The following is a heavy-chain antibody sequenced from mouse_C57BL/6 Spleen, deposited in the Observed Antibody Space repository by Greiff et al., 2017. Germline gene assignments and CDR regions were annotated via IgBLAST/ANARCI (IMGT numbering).Heavy chain of an antibody. V-gene: IGHV1-82*01. CDR3: AREGYDGYIAY. Sequence: VQLQQSGPELVKPGASVKISCKASGYAFSSSWMNWVKQRPGKGLEWIGRIYPGDGDTNYNGKFKGKATLTADKSSSTAYMQLSSLTSEDSAVYFCAREGYDGYIAYWGQGTLVTVSA. D-gene: IGHD2-3*01. CDR1: GYAFSSSW. J-gene: IGHJ3*01. CDR2: IYPGDGDT.